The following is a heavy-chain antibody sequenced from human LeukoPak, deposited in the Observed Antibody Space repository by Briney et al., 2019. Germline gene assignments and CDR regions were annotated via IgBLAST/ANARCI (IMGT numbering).Heavy chain of an antibody. D-gene: IGHD3-16*01. Sequence: PGGSLRLSCAASGFTFTSYSMNWVRQAPGKGLEWVSYISSSSRTIYEADSVKGRFTTSRDNAKNSLSLQMNSLRAEDTAVYYYAVSDYFDYWGQGTLVTVSS. CDR3: AVSDYFDY. V-gene: IGHV3-48*01. CDR1: GFTFTSYS. CDR2: ISSSSRTI. J-gene: IGHJ4*02.